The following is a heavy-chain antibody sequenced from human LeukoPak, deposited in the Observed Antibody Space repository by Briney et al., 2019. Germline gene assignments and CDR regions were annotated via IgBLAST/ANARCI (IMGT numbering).Heavy chain of an antibody. J-gene: IGHJ4*02. CDR1: GFTFTSSA. D-gene: IGHD2-15*01. V-gene: IGHV1-58*02. CDR3: AAGWVCSGGSCYYYFDY. CDR2: IIVGSGNT. Sequence: SVKVSCKASGFTFTSSAMQWVRQARGQHLEWIGWIIVGSGNTNYAQKFQERVTITRDMSTSTAYMELSSLRSEDTAVYYCAAGWVCSGGSCYYYFDYWGQGTLVTVSS.